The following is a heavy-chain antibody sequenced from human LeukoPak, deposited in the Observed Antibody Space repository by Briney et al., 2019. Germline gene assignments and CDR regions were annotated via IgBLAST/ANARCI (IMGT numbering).Heavy chain of an antibody. CDR3: ARVRSRYCSSPSCYARDDY. Sequence: SETLSLTCAVYGGSFSGYYWSWIRQPPGKGLEWIGEINHSGSTNYNPSLKSRVTISVDTSKNQFSLKLSSVTAADTAVYYCARVRSRYCSSPSCYARDDYWGQGTLVTVSS. CDR1: GGSFSGYY. J-gene: IGHJ4*02. D-gene: IGHD2-2*01. CDR2: INHSGST. V-gene: IGHV4-34*01.